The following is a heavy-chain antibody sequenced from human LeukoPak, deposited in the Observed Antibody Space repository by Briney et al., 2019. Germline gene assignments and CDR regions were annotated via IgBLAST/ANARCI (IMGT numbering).Heavy chain of an antibody. J-gene: IGHJ5*02. CDR3: AKISLRALRSPSLSGWFDP. V-gene: IGHV3-23*01. CDR1: GFTFSSYA. Sequence: GGSLRLSCAASGFTFSSYAMSWVRQAPGKGLEWVSAISGSGGSTYYADSVKGRFTISRDNSKNTLYLQVNSLRAEDTAVYYCAKISLRALRSPSLSGWFDPWGQGTLVTVSS. CDR2: ISGSGGST. D-gene: IGHD5-12*01.